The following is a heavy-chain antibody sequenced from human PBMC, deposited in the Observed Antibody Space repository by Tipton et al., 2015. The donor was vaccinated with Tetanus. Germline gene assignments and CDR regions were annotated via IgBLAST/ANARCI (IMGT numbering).Heavy chain of an antibody. D-gene: IGHD4-17*01. Sequence: TLSLTCTVSGGSISNDNYYWSWIRQPPGKGLEWIGYMFYSGSAYYSPSLKSRITISMDTSRNQFSLNLSSVTAADTAVYYCARGPTATSDYWGQGTLVTVSS. CDR1: GGSISNDNYY. J-gene: IGHJ4*02. V-gene: IGHV4-30-4*01. CDR2: MFYSGSA. CDR3: ARGPTATSDY.